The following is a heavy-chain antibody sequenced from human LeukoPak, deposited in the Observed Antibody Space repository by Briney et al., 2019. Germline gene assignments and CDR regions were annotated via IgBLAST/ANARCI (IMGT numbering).Heavy chain of an antibody. V-gene: IGHV3-20*04. CDR2: INWNGGST. J-gene: IGHJ3*02. Sequence: GGALRLSCAASGFTFDDYGMSGVRQAPGKGLEWVSGINWNGGSTVYEDSVKGRLTNSRDNAKNSMYLQMDSLRAEDTALYYCARRDIVVVPAAIFGAFDIWGQGTMVTVSS. CDR3: ARRDIVVVPAAIFGAFDI. D-gene: IGHD2-2*02. CDR1: GFTFDDYG.